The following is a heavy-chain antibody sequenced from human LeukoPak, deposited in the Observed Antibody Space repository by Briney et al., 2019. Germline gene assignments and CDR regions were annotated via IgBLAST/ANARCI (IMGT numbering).Heavy chain of an antibody. Sequence: GGSLRLSCAGSGFTFSSYEMYWVRQAPGKGQEWVSYISTSGRTIDYAGSVKGRFPISRDNAKNSLYLHMNSLRAEDTAVYYCARALPNSWYFFDYWGQGTLVTVAS. J-gene: IGHJ4*02. CDR1: GFTFSSYE. CDR3: ARALPNSWYFFDY. V-gene: IGHV3-48*03. D-gene: IGHD6-13*01. CDR2: ISTSGRTI.